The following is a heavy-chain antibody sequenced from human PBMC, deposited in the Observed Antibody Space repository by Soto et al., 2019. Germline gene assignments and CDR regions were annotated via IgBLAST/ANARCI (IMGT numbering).Heavy chain of an antibody. D-gene: IGHD1-1*01. CDR1: GGFVSSGSYY. Sequence: QVQLQQWGAGLLKPSETLSLTCAVYGGFVSSGSYYWSWIRQPPGKGLEWIGEMSHSGGTHFNPSLQSRVTTSVDTSKNQFSLKMSSVTAADTALYYCARVERGTATTVVDAFDIWGPGTMVTVSS. CDR2: MSHSGGT. J-gene: IGHJ3*02. CDR3: ARVERGTATTVVDAFDI. V-gene: IGHV4-34*01.